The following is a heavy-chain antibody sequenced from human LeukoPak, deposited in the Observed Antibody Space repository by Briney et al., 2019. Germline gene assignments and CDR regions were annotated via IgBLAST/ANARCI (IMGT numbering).Heavy chain of an antibody. V-gene: IGHV3-23*01. J-gene: IGHJ4*02. D-gene: IGHD6-13*01. Sequence: GGSLRLSCAASGFTFSSYAMSWVRLAPGKGLEWVSVLSGSGDSTYYADSVKGRFTISRDNSKSTLYLQMNSLRAEDTAVYYCAKVMRRSSWYFDYWGQGTLVTVSS. CDR1: GFTFSSYA. CDR2: LSGSGDST. CDR3: AKVMRRSSWYFDY.